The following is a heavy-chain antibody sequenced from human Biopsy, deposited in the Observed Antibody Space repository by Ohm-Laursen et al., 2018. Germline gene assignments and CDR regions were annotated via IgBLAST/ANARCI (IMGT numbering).Heavy chain of an antibody. CDR2: IFYDGSNT. CDR3: AKDRYNCAPIGDFSMDV. J-gene: IGHJ6*02. D-gene: IGHD1-1*01. V-gene: IGHV3-30*02. CDR1: GFTFNNYG. Sequence: SLRLSCAASGFTFNNYGMQWVRQAPGKGLEWVAFIFYDGSNTYYADSVKGRFTIFRDNSRDTLYLQMSSLRAEDTAVYYCAKDRYNCAPIGDFSMDVWGQGTPVTVSS.